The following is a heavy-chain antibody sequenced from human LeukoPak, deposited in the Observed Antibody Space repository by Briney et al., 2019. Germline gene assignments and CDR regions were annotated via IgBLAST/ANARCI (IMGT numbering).Heavy chain of an antibody. Sequence: PGGSLRLSCAASGFTVSSNYMSWVRQAPGKGLEWVSVIYSGGSTYYADSVKGRFTISRDNSKNTLYLQMNSLGAEDTAVYYCARGLSGSYSDQNFDYWGQGTLVTVSS. CDR1: GFTVSSNY. D-gene: IGHD1-26*01. V-gene: IGHV3-66*01. J-gene: IGHJ4*02. CDR2: IYSGGST. CDR3: ARGLSGSYSDQNFDY.